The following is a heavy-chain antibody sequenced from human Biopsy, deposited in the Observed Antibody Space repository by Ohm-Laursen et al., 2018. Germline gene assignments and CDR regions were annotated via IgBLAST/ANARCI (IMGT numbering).Heavy chain of an antibody. CDR1: GGSLSSYS. Sequence: PSQTLSLTWTVSGGSLSSYSWSWIRQPAGKGLEWIGQIYTSGITNYNPSLKSQVTMSVDTSKNEFSLRVSSVTAADTAVYYCARDRDRRGWFDPWGQGTLVTVSS. CDR2: IYTSGIT. V-gene: IGHV4-4*07. D-gene: IGHD1-14*01. J-gene: IGHJ5*02. CDR3: ARDRDRRGWFDP.